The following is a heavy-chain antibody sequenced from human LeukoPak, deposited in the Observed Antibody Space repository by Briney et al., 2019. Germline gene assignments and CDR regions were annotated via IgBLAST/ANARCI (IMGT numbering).Heavy chain of an antibody. J-gene: IGHJ2*01. CDR2: IYYSGST. Sequence: SETLSLTCTVSGGSISNSNYYWGWIRQPPGKGLEWIASIYYSGSTYYNPSLKSRVTISLDTSKNQFSLKLSSVTAADTAVYYCARGLYSSGWYNWYFDLWGRGTLVTVSS. V-gene: IGHV4-39*07. CDR1: GGSISNSNYY. CDR3: ARGLYSSGWYNWYFDL. D-gene: IGHD6-19*01.